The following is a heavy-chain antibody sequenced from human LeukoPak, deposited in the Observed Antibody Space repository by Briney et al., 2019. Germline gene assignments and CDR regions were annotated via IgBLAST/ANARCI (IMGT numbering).Heavy chain of an antibody. V-gene: IGHV4-59*08. J-gene: IGHJ4*02. D-gene: IGHD3-9*01. Sequence: SETLSLTCTVSGGSISSYYWSWIRQPPGKGLEWIGYIYYSGSTNYNPSLKSRVTISVDTSKNQFSLKLSSVTAADTAVYYCARTHLRYFDWPYYFDYWGQGTLVTVSS. CDR1: GGSISSYY. CDR3: ARTHLRYFDWPYYFDY. CDR2: IYYSGST.